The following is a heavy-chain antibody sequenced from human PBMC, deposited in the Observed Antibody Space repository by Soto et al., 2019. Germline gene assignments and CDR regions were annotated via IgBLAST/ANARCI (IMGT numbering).Heavy chain of an antibody. Sequence: SETLSLTCAVYGGSVSGYYWSWIRQPPGKGLEWIGEINHSGSTNYNPSLKSRVTISVDTSKNQFSLKLRSVTAAGTAVYYCARAPARGIQLWFPHYYYGMDGWGRGTTGAVAS. J-gene: IGHJ6*02. CDR3: ARAPARGIQLWFPHYYYGMDG. D-gene: IGHD5-18*01. CDR1: GGSVSGYY. V-gene: IGHV4-34*01. CDR2: INHSGST.